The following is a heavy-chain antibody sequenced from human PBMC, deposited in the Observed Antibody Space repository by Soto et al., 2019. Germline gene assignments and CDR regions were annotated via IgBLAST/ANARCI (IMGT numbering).Heavy chain of an antibody. CDR3: ARAYGGGSFDF. CDR2: VNPNTGNT. CDR1: GYTFRSYD. J-gene: IGHJ5*01. V-gene: IGHV1-8*01. D-gene: IGHD2-21*01. Sequence: QVQLVQSGAEVKKPGASVKVSCTGSGYTFRSYDIHWVRQATGQGLEWMGWVNPNTGNTGDAQKFQGRVTMTRDMSKSSAYMEMTSLTSEDTAIYYCARAYGGGSFDFWGQGTLVSVSS.